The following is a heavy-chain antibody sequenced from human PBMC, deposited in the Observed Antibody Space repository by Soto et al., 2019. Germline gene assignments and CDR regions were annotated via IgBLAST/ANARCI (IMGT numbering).Heavy chain of an antibody. CDR3: AQRSRGYAYYFDQ. CDR1: GFSLSTRGVA. V-gene: IGHV2-5*02. CDR2: IFWDDEK. J-gene: IGHJ4*02. D-gene: IGHD5-12*01. Sequence: QITLKESGPTLVKPTQTLTLTCSFSGFSLSTRGVAVGWIRQPPGKALEWLALIFWDDEKWYSPSLRSRFTITEDTSKNHVVLTMTNMDPVDTATYYCAQRSRGYAYYFDQWGQGTLVTVSS.